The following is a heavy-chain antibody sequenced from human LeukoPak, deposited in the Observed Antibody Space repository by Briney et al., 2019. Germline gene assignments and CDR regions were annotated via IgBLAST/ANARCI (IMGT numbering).Heavy chain of an antibody. CDR1: GGSFSGYY. V-gene: IGHV4-34*09. J-gene: IGHJ4*02. Sequence: SETLSLTCAVYGGSFSGYYWSWIRQPPGKGLEWIGEINHSGSTYYNPSLKSRVTISVDTSKNQFSLKLSSVTAADTAVYYCARGQGTDFDYWGQGTLVTVSS. CDR3: ARGQGTDFDY. D-gene: IGHD1-1*01. CDR2: INHSGST.